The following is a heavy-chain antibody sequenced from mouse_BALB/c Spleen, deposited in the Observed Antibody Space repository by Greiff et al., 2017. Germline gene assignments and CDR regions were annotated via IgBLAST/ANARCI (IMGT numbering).Heavy chain of an antibody. Sequence: VQLQQSGAELVKPGASVKLSCKASGYTFTSYYMYWVKQRPGQGLEWIGEINPSNGGTNFNEKFKSKATLTVDKSSSTAYMQLSSLTSEDSAVYYCTRSFYAMDYWGQGTSVTVSS. V-gene: IGHV1S81*02. CDR1: GYTFTSYY. J-gene: IGHJ4*01. CDR3: TRSFYAMDY. CDR2: INPSNGGT.